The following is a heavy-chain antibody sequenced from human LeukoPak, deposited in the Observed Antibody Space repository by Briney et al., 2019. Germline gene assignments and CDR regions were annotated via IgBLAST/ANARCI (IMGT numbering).Heavy chain of an antibody. V-gene: IGHV3-33*01. CDR2: IWYDGSNK. D-gene: IGHD5-24*01. CDR1: GFTFSSYG. CDR3: ARGEMATIHFDY. Sequence: PGGAQRLSCTASGFTFSSYGMQWVRQAPGKGVEGVAVIWYDGSNKYYAHSVKCRFTISRDNSKNTLYLQMNSLTAEDTAVYYCARGEMATIHFDYWGQGTLVTVSS. J-gene: IGHJ4*02.